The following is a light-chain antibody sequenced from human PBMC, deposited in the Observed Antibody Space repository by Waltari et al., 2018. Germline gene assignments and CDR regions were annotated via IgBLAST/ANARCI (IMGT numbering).Light chain of an antibody. J-gene: IGKJ1*01. V-gene: IGKV2-28*01. CDR2: LVS. Sequence: DIVMTQSPLSLPVTPGEPASIYCRSSQSLLHSNGYNYLDWYLLKPGQSPQLLIYLVSNRASGVPDRFSGSGSGTDFTLKISRVEAEDVGVYYCMQTLQTPRTFGQGTKVEIK. CDR3: MQTLQTPRT. CDR1: QSLLHSNGYNY.